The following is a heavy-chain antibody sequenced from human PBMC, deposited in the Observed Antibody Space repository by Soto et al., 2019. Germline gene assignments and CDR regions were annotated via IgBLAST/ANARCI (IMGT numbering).Heavy chain of an antibody. V-gene: IGHV1-18*01. CDR3: ARVLGGATTGAFDI. Sequence: ASVKVSCKASGYTFTIYGISWVLQAPGQGLEWMGWISAYNGNTNYAQKLQGRVTMTTDTSTSTAYMELRSLRSDDTAVYYCARVLGGATTGAFDIWGQGTMVTV. CDR1: GYTFTIYG. D-gene: IGHD1-26*01. J-gene: IGHJ3*02. CDR2: ISAYNGNT.